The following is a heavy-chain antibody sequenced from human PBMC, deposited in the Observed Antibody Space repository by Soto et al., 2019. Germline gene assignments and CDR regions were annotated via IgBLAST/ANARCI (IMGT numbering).Heavy chain of an antibody. J-gene: IGHJ4*02. Sequence: QEQLQESGPRLVKPSETLSLTCSVSGGSISKYHWSWIRQPPGKGLEWIGYISYTGSTNYSPSLTSRVTMLLATSKKQFSLKLSSVTAADTAVYYCARVAADAYWSGYDDYWGQGTLVTVSS. CDR1: GGSISKYH. D-gene: IGHD3-3*01. CDR3: ARVAADAYWSGYDDY. CDR2: ISYTGST. V-gene: IGHV4-59*01.